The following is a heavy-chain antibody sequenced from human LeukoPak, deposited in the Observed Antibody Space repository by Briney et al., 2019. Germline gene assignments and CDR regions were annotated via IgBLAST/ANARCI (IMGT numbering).Heavy chain of an antibody. Sequence: PSETLSLTCTVSGGSISSSSYYWGWIRQPPGKGLEWIGSIYYSGSTYYNPSLKSRVTISVDTSKNQFSLKLSSVTAADTAVYYCARAGQRWLQFDYWGQGTLVTVSS. V-gene: IGHV4-39*07. CDR1: GGSISSSSYY. CDR3: ARAGQRWLQFDY. D-gene: IGHD5-24*01. J-gene: IGHJ4*02. CDR2: IYYSGST.